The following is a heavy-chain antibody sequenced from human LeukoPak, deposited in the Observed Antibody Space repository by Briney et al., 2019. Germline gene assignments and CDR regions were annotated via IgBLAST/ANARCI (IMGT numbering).Heavy chain of an antibody. CDR1: GFTFSAYG. CDR3: TRGVALATVYYFDF. Sequence: ASVKVPCKTSGFTFSAYGIAWVRQAPGHGPEWMGRISNHNGNTKYAQKFQDRITVTTETSTGTASMELRSLKPDDTGIYYCTRGVALATVYYFDFWGRGTQVTVAS. CDR2: ISNHNGNT. V-gene: IGHV1-18*04. J-gene: IGHJ4*02. D-gene: IGHD3-10*01.